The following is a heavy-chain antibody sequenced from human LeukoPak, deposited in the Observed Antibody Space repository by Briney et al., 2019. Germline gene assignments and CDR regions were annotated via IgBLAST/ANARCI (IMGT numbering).Heavy chain of an antibody. V-gene: IGHV1-18*01. CDR2: INTYNGNT. Sequence: ASVKVSCKASGYTFTSYGISWVRQAPGQGLEWMGWINTYNGNTKYAQRLQGRVTMTTDTSTTTAYMDLRSLRSDDTAVFYCARNAPWNYYDAFDIWGQGTMSFVSS. D-gene: IGHD1-7*01. CDR3: ARNAPWNYYDAFDI. J-gene: IGHJ3*02. CDR1: GYTFTSYG.